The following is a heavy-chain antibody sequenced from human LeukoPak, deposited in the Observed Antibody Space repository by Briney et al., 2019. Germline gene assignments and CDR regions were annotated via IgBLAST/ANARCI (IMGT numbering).Heavy chain of an antibody. CDR3: ARALVTGTPFDY. CDR2: IYYSGST. CDR1: GGSISRGGYY. D-gene: IGHD1-7*01. Sequence: SETLSLTCTVSGGSISRGGYYWSWIRQHPGKGLEWIGYIYYSGSTYYNPSLKSRVTISVDTSKNQFSLKLSSVTAADTAVCYCARALVTGTPFDYWGQGTLVTVPS. J-gene: IGHJ4*02. V-gene: IGHV4-31*03.